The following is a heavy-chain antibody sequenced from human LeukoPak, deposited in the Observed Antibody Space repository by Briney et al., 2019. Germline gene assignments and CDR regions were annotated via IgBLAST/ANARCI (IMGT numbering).Heavy chain of an antibody. CDR3: ARQTTYSSGWGYYFDY. Sequence: SETLSLTCTVSGGSISSSNYYWGWIRQPPGKGLEWIGSIYYSGSTYYNPSLKSRVTISVDTSKNQFSLKLSSVTAADTAVYYCARQTTYSSGWGYYFDYWGQGTLVTVSS. D-gene: IGHD6-19*01. CDR1: GGSISSSNYY. CDR2: IYYSGST. J-gene: IGHJ4*02. V-gene: IGHV4-39*07.